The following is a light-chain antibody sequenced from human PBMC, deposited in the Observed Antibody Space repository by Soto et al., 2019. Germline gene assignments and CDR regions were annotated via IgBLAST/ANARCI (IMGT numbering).Light chain of an antibody. Sequence: DIQLTQSPSSLSASVGDRVTLTCRASQSIRSYLNWYQQKPGNPPKLLIYAASSLQSGVPSRFSGSGSGTDFTLTISSLQPEDFATYYCQQSDSKPRTFGQGTKLEIK. CDR3: QQSDSKPRT. CDR1: QSIRSY. J-gene: IGKJ2*01. CDR2: AAS. V-gene: IGKV1-39*01.